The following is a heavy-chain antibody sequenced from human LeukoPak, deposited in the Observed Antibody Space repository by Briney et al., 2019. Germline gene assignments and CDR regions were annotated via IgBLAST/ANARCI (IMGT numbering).Heavy chain of an antibody. D-gene: IGHD2-15*01. CDR1: GFTFSSYG. J-gene: IGHJ4*02. CDR3: ARAITRYCSGGSCYLIDY. Sequence: GGSLRLSCAASGFTFSSYGMHWVRQAPGEGLEWVAVIVYDEINKYYADSVNGRFTISRDNSKNTLYLQMNSLRAEDTAVYYCARAITRYCSGGSCYLIDYWGQGTLVTVSS. V-gene: IGHV3-33*01. CDR2: IVYDEINK.